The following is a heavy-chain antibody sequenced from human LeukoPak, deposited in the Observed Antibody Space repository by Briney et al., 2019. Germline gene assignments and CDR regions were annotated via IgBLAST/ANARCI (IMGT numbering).Heavy chain of an antibody. CDR2: ISGSGGNT. D-gene: IGHD3-9*01. Sequence: GGSLRLSCAASGFTFSSYAMSWVRQAPGKGLEWVSAISGSGGNTYYADSVKGRFTISRDNSKNTLYLQMHSLRAGDTAVYYCAKQLRYFDWSDYWGQGTLVTVSS. CDR1: GFTFSSYA. CDR3: AKQLRYFDWSDY. J-gene: IGHJ4*02. V-gene: IGHV3-23*01.